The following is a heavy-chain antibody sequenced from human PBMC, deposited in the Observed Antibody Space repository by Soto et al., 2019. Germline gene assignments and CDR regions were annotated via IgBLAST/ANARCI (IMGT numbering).Heavy chain of an antibody. CDR3: AHMIEGAFFHH. Sequence: QVTLKESGPTLVKPTQTLTLTCTSSGVSLSTSGMGVGWIRQPPGKALEWLALVYWDDDKRYSPSLKSRLTITKDTSKNQVVLTLSYLAPGDTATYYCAHMIEGAFFHHWGQGTLVTVSS. J-gene: IGHJ4*02. V-gene: IGHV2-5*02. D-gene: IGHD2-21*01. CDR1: GVSLSTSGMG. CDR2: VYWDDDK.